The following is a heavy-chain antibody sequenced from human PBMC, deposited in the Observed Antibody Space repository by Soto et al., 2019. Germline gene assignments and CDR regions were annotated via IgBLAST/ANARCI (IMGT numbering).Heavy chain of an antibody. Sequence: EVQLVESGGGLVQPGGSLRLSCAASGFTFSSYWMHWVRQAPGKGLVWVSRINSDGSDTIYAGSVKGRFTVSRDNAKNTLYLKMNSLRNEDTAMYYCARDQSVRGPTTLFDPWGQGTLVTVSS. CDR2: INSDGSDT. CDR1: GFTFSSYW. CDR3: ARDQSVRGPTTLFDP. V-gene: IGHV3-74*01. D-gene: IGHD1-1*01. J-gene: IGHJ5*02.